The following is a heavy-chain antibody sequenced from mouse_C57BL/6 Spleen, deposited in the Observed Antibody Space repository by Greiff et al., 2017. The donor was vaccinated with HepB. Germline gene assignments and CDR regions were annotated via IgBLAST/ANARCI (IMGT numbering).Heavy chain of an antibody. D-gene: IGHD1-1*01. CDR3: TAMTTVVPHYAMDY. J-gene: IGHJ4*01. Sequence: EVQLQQSGAELVRPGASVKLSCTASGFNIKDYYMHWVKQRPEQGLEWIGRIDPEDGDTEYAPKFQGKATLTADTSSNTAYLQLSSLTSEDTAVYYCTAMTTVVPHYAMDYWGQGTSVTVSS. CDR1: GFNIKDYY. V-gene: IGHV14-1*01. CDR2: IDPEDGDT.